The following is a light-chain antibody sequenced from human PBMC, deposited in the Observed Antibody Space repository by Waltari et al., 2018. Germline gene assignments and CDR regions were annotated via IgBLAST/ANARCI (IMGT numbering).Light chain of an antibody. Sequence: QSALTQPASVSGSLGQSITIPCTGSISDIGSYDHVHWYQQHPGKAPKVIIFDINFRPSGVSNRFSGSKSGITASLTISGLQAEDEADYFCKSFTTRATYVFGSGTRVTV. V-gene: IGLV2-14*03. J-gene: IGLJ1*01. CDR3: KSFTTRATYV. CDR2: DIN. CDR1: ISDIGSYDH.